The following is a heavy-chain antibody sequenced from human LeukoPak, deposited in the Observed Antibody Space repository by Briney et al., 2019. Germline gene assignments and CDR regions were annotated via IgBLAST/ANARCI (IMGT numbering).Heavy chain of an antibody. CDR1: GYTFTSYG. CDR2: MNPNSGNT. J-gene: IGHJ4*02. CDR3: ARGARGYSYGYKVPDFDY. Sequence: ASVKVSCKASGYTFTSYGISWVRQAPGQGLEWMGWMNPNSGNTGYAQKFQGRVTMTRNTSISTAYMELSSLGSEDTAVYYCARGARGYSYGYKVPDFDYWGQGTLVTVSS. V-gene: IGHV1-8*02. D-gene: IGHD5-18*01.